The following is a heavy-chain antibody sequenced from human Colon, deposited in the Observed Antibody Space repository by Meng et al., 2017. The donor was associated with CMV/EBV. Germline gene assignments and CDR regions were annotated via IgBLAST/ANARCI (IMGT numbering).Heavy chain of an antibody. J-gene: IGHJ4*02. D-gene: IGHD3/OR15-3a*01. CDR1: GFTLSSFY. CDR3: VRGGYDFWTDYLHY. CDR2: INSDGSIA. V-gene: IGHV3-74*01. Sequence: ASGFTLSSFYMYWVRQAPGKGLVWVSRINSDGSIAYYADSVKGRFTISRDNAKNTLYLQMNSLRVEDTATYYCVRGGYDFWTDYLHYWGQGALVTVSS.